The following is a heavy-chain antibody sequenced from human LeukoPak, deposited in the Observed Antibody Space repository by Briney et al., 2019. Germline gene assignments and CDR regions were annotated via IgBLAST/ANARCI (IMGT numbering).Heavy chain of an antibody. CDR2: ISSSGSTI. CDR3: ARVKRTTVTSSYYMDV. Sequence: GGSLRLSCAASGFTFSDYYMSGIRQAPGEGREGVSYISSSGSTIYYADSVKGRFTISRDNAKTSLYLQMNSLRAEDTAVYYCARVKRTTVTSSYYMDVWGKGTTVTVS. J-gene: IGHJ6*03. D-gene: IGHD4-11*01. V-gene: IGHV3-11*04. CDR1: GFTFSDYY.